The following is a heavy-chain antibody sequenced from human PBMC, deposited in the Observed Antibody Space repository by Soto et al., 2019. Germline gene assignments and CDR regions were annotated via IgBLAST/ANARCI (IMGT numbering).Heavy chain of an antibody. Sequence: GGSLRLSCAASGFTFSSYSMTWVRQAPGRGLEWVSFISSGSHYIYYADSVKGRFTISRDNARNSLYLQMNSLRAEDTAVYYCAREGMSYGNFNYWGQGTLVTVSS. CDR1: GFTFSSYS. CDR2: ISSGSHYI. D-gene: IGHD1-26*01. V-gene: IGHV3-21*01. J-gene: IGHJ4*02. CDR3: AREGMSYGNFNY.